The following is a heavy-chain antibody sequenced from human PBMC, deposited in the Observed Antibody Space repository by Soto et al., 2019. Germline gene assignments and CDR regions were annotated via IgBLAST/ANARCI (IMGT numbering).Heavy chain of an antibody. CDR1: GFAFQNHG. Sequence: EVQLVESGGSVIRPGGSLRLSCAASGFAFQNHGMAWVRQVPGKGLEWVAGISGSGGNAGYADSVKGRFTIYSDNSDNSLYLEIRHLRVEHTAIYHCAKKPLWKDWYFDPWGSGTLLTVSS. D-gene: IGHD5-18*01. CDR2: ISGSGGNA. CDR3: AKKPLWKDWYFDP. V-gene: IGHV3-20*01. J-gene: IGHJ2*01.